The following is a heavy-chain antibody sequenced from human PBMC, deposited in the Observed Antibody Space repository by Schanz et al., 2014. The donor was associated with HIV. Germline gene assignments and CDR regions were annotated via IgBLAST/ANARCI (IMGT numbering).Heavy chain of an antibody. CDR2: ISWNSGSI. Sequence: EVQLVESGGGLVQPGRSLRLSCAASGFTFDDYAMHWVRQAPGKGLEWVSGISWNSGSIGYADSVKGRFTISRDNAKNSLHLQMNSLRAEDTALYYCAKAKSPWTFYYYGMDVWGQGTTVTVSS. J-gene: IGHJ6*02. CDR1: GFTFDDYA. CDR3: AKAKSPWTFYYYGMDV. V-gene: IGHV3-9*01.